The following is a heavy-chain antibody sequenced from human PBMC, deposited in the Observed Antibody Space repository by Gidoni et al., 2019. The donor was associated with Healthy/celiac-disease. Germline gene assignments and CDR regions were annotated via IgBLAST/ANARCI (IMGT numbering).Heavy chain of an antibody. CDR3: ARVGNLGYCSSTSCYQYYYYGMDV. Sequence: EVQLVESGGGLVQPGGSLRLSCAASGFTFSSYSMNWVRQAPGKGLEWVSYISSSSSTIYYADSVKGRFTISRDNAKNSLYLQMNSLRAEDTAVYYCARVGNLGYCSSTSCYQYYYYGMDVWGQGTTVTVSS. CDR2: ISSSSSTI. CDR1: GFTFSSYS. V-gene: IGHV3-48*01. D-gene: IGHD2-2*01. J-gene: IGHJ6*02.